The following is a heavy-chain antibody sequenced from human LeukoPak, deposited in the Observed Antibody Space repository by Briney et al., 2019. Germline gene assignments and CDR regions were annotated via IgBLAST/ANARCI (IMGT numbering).Heavy chain of an antibody. D-gene: IGHD3-10*01. CDR3: ARRVPYYGSGSPMD. CDR1: GGSISSSSYY. V-gene: IGHV4-39*01. Sequence: SETLSLTCTVSGGSISSSSYYWGWIRQPPGKGLEWIGSIYYSGSTYYNPSLKSRVTISLDTSKNQFSLKLRSVTAADTAVYYCARRVPYYGSGSPMDWGQGTLVTVSS. J-gene: IGHJ4*02. CDR2: IYYSGST.